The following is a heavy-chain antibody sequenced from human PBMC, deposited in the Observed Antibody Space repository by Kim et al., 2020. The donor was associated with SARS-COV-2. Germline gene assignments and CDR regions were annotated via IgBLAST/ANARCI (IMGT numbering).Heavy chain of an antibody. Sequence: SETLSLTCAVSGGSISSSNWWSWVRQPPGKGLEWIGEIYHSGSTNYNPSLKSRVTISVDKSKNQFSLKLSSVTAADTAVYYCASHYDSSGYRFDYWGQGTLVTVSS. D-gene: IGHD3-22*01. CDR2: IYHSGST. V-gene: IGHV4-4*02. CDR3: ASHYDSSGYRFDY. J-gene: IGHJ4*02. CDR1: GGSISSSNW.